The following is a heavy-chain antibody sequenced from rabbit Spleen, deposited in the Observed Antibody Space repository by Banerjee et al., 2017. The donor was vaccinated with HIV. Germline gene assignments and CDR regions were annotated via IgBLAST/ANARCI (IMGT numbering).Heavy chain of an antibody. J-gene: IGHJ4*01. CDR1: GFSFSSNW. D-gene: IGHD6-1*01. CDR3: ARDLGGGDGYVDLNL. V-gene: IGHV1S47*01. CDR2: IATSNGDT. Sequence: QEQLVESGGGLVQPEGSLTLTCTVSGFSFSSNWICWVRQAPGKGLELIACIATSNGDTWYMSWVNGRFTVSRNTKENTVSLKMTSLTAADTATYFCARDLGGGDGYVDLNLWGPGTLVTVS.